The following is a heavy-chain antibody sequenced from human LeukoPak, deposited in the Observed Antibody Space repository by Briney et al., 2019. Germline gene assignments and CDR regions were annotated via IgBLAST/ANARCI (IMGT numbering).Heavy chain of an antibody. V-gene: IGHV3-74*01. CDR3: ARNLPAADY. CDR2: INSDGTST. D-gene: IGHD2-2*01. CDR1: GFTFSSYW. J-gene: IGHJ4*02. Sequence: GGSLRLSCAASGFTFSSYWMHWVRQAPGKGLVWVSRINSDGTSTIYADSVKGRFTISRDNAKNSLHLQMNSLRAEDTAVYYCARNLPAADYWGQGTLVTVSS.